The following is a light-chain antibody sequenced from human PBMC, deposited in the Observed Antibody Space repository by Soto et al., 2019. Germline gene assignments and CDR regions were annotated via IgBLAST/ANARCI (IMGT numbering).Light chain of an antibody. CDR1: QSVSSN. J-gene: IGKJ5*01. Sequence: EILMTQSPSTRPVSPGERATLSCRASQSVSSNLAWYQQKPGQAPRLLLYGASTRTSGLPARLRGAWSGTEFNLTSGSLQSEYFAVYYGLQYYNWPPRVTFGQGTRLE. V-gene: IGKV3-15*01. CDR2: GAS. CDR3: LQYYNWPPRVT.